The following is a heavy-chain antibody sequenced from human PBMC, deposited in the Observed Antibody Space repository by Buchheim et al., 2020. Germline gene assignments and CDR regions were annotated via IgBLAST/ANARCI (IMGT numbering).Heavy chain of an antibody. Sequence: QVQLVESGGGVVQPGRSLRLSCAASGFTFSSYAMHWVRQAPGKGLEWVAVISYDGSNKYYADSVKGRFTISRDNSKNTLYLQMNGLRAEDTAVYYCARDKGRFKQWLASGGGSYGMDVWGQGTT. D-gene: IGHD6-19*01. CDR2: ISYDGSNK. CDR3: ARDKGRFKQWLASGGGSYGMDV. CDR1: GFTFSSYA. V-gene: IGHV3-30-3*01. J-gene: IGHJ6*02.